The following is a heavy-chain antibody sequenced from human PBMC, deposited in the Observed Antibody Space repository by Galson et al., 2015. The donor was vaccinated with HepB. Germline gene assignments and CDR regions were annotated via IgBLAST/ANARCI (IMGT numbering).Heavy chain of an antibody. Sequence: SLRLSCAASGFIFSNARMNWVRQAPGKGLEWVGHINSKTDGGTTDYAAPVKGRFTISRDDSKNTLYLQMNSLRTEDTALYYCASLMPSDYWGQGTQVTVSS. D-gene: IGHD2-2*01. CDR2: INSKTDGGTT. J-gene: IGHJ4*02. CDR3: ASLMPSDY. CDR1: GFIFSNAR. V-gene: IGHV3-15*01.